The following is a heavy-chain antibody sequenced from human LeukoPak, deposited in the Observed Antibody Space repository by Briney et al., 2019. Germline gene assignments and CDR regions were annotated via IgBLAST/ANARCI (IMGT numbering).Heavy chain of an antibody. CDR2: IYYSGST. CDR3: ARRSLPLYYYYYYMDV. CDR1: GGSISSSSYY. D-gene: IGHD6-13*01. J-gene: IGHJ6*03. V-gene: IGHV4-39*01. Sequence: SETLSLTCTVSGGSISSSSYYWSWLRQPPGTGLEWIGSIYYSGSTYYNPSLKSRVTISVDTSKNQFSLKLSSVTAADTAVYYCARRSLPLYYYYYYMDVWGKGTTVTISS.